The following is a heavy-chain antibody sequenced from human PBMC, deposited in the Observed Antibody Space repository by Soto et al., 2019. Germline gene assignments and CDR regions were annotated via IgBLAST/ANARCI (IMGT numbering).Heavy chain of an antibody. J-gene: IGHJ4*02. CDR3: ANSPRLHLGELSLNFDY. V-gene: IGHV3-23*01. Sequence: LSLTCAASGFTFSSYAMSWVRQAPGKGLEWVSAISGSGGSTYYADSVKGRFTISRDNSKNTLYLQMNSLRAEDTAVYYCANSPRLHLGELSLNFDYWGQGTLVTVSS. D-gene: IGHD3-16*02. CDR2: ISGSGGST. CDR1: GFTFSSYA.